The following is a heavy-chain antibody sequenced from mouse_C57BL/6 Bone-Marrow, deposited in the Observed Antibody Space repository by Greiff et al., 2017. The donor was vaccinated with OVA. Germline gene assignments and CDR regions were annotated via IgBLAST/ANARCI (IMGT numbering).Heavy chain of an antibody. Sequence: EVQLVESGGGLVQSGRSLRLSCATSGFTFSDFYMEWVRHAPGTGLEWIAASRHKANDYTTDYSASVKGRFIVSRDTSQSILYLQKNDLRAEDTAIYYCARENWDWYFDVGGTGTTVTVSS. V-gene: IGHV7-1*01. J-gene: IGHJ1*03. CDR2: SRHKANDYTT. D-gene: IGHD4-1*01. CDR1: GFTFSDFY. CDR3: ARENWDWYFDV.